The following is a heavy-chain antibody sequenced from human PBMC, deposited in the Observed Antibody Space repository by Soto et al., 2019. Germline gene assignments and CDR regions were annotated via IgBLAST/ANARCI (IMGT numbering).Heavy chain of an antibody. Sequence: QVQLVESGGGVVQPGRSLRLSCAASGFTFSSYGMHWVRQAPGKGLEWVAVIWYDGSNKYYADSVKGRFTISRDNSKNTLYLQMNSLRAEDTAVYYCARDLGAYSSRPQDAFDIWGQGTMVTVSS. CDR3: ARDLGAYSSRPQDAFDI. CDR2: IWYDGSNK. V-gene: IGHV3-33*01. D-gene: IGHD6-13*01. J-gene: IGHJ3*02. CDR1: GFTFSSYG.